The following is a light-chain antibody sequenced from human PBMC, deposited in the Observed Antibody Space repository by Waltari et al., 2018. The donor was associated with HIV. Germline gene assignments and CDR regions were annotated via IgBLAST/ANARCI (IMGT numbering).Light chain of an antibody. V-gene: IGLV2-18*02. CDR1: NSDVGRYTR. J-gene: IGLJ3*02. CDR3: SSYTSSSTLWM. CDR2: EVN. Sequence: QSALTQPPSVSGSPGQSVTIPCTGTNSDVGRYTRVSWYQLPPGTAPKLMIYEVNNRPSGVPDRFSGSKSGNTASLTISGLQAEDEADYYCSSYTSSSTLWMFGGGTKLTVL.